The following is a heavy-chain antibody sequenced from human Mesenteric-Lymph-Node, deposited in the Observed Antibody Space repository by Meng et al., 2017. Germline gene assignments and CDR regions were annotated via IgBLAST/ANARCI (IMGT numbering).Heavy chain of an antibody. Sequence: SVKVSCKASGGTFNNYAISWVRQAPGQGLEWMGGIIPIFHTPNYAQEFQGRVTITADESTSTAYMELSSLRSEDTAMYYCARAPTASIAVAGKRMDLWGQGTTVTVSS. V-gene: IGHV1-69*13. CDR3: ARAPTASIAVAGKRMDL. D-gene: IGHD6-19*01. CDR1: GGTFNNYA. J-gene: IGHJ6*02. CDR2: IIPIFHTP.